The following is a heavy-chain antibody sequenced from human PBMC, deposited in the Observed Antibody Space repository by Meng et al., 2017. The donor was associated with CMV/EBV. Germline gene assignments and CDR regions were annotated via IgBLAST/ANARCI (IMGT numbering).Heavy chain of an antibody. CDR2: TFGGGNS. J-gene: IGHJ6*02. CDR1: GFIVSSKY. Sequence: GESLKISCAASGFIVSSKYMSWVRQSPGKGLEWVSLTFGGGNSHYADSVKGRFTVSRDNSKNTLYLQMNSLRAEDTAVYYCARDSSWGLDVWGQGTTVTVSS. CDR3: ARDSSWGLDV. D-gene: IGHD6-6*01. V-gene: IGHV3-53*01.